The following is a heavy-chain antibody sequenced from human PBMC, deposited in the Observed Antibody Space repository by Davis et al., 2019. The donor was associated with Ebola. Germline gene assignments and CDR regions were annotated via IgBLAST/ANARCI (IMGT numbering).Heavy chain of an antibody. Sequence: GESLKISCAASGFTFSSYWMHWVRQAPGKGLVWVSRINSDGSSTSYADSVKGRFTISRDNAKNTLYLQMNSLRAEDTAVYYCVRGALGTTSDYWGQGTLVTVSS. CDR3: VRGALGTTSDY. CDR2: INSDGSST. J-gene: IGHJ4*02. D-gene: IGHD1-26*01. CDR1: GFTFSSYW. V-gene: IGHV3-74*01.